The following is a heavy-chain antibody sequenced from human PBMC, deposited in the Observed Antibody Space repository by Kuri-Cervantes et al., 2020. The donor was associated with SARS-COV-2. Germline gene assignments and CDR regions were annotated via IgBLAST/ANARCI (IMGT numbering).Heavy chain of an antibody. CDR3: ARAGGRAITIFGVVTLPVFDY. Sequence: ESLKISCTVSGYSISSGYYWGWIRQPPGKGLEWIGSIYYSGSTYYNPSLKSRVTISVDTSKNQFSLKLSSVTAADTAVYYCARAGGRAITIFGVVTLPVFDYWGQGTLVTVSS. CDR2: IYYSGST. D-gene: IGHD3-3*01. CDR1: GYSISSGYY. V-gene: IGHV4-38-2*02. J-gene: IGHJ4*02.